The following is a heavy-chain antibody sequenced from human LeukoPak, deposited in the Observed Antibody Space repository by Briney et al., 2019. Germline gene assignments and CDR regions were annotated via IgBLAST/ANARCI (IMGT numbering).Heavy chain of an antibody. CDR3: ARVSVYGPYYCYYHMDV. J-gene: IGHJ6*03. Sequence: SETLSLTCTVYGGSISSYYWSWIRQPPGKGLEWIGEINHSGSTNYNPSLKSRVTISVDTSKNQFSLRLSSVTAADTAVYYCARVSVYGPYYCYYHMDVWGKGTTVSVPS. CDR1: GGSISSYY. V-gene: IGHV4-34*01. D-gene: IGHD5/OR15-5a*01. CDR2: INHSGST.